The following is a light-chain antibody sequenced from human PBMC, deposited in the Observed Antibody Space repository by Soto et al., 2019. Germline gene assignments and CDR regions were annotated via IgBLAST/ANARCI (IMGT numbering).Light chain of an antibody. CDR1: YSNIGSNS. CDR2: VTN. CDR3: AAWEYSLNVIV. Sequence: QSVLTQPPSASGTPGQRVTISCSGSYSNIGSNSVNWYQQLPGTAPELLIYVTNQRPSRVPDRFSGSKSGTSASLAISGRQSEDEAYYYCAAWEYSLNVIVFGGETKLTVL. V-gene: IGLV1-44*01. J-gene: IGLJ2*01.